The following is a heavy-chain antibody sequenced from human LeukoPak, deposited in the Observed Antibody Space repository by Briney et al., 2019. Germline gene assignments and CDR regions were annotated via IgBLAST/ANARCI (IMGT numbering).Heavy chain of an antibody. Sequence: PVGSLSLSCAASVVGPSTNEMNSVSQAPGKGLECIADITISGHTKNYADSVKGRFSISKDNARTSLYLQMHSLRVEDTGVYFCARGDPKADLGRQGTLVTVSS. CDR3: ARGDPKADL. J-gene: IGHJ5*02. CDR2: ITISGHTK. CDR1: VVGPSTNE. D-gene: IGHD5-24*01. V-gene: IGHV3-48*03.